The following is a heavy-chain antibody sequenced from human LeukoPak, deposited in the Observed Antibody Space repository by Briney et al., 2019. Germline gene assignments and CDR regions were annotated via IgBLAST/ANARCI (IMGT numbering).Heavy chain of an antibody. CDR3: ASPLYGDYVEVRFDY. CDR2: IYYSGST. D-gene: IGHD4-17*01. J-gene: IGHJ4*02. V-gene: IGHV4-59*01. Sequence: SSETLSLTCTVSGGSISSYYWSWIRQPPGKGLEWIGYIYYSGSTNYNPSLKSRVTISVDTSKNQFSLKLGSVTAADTAVYYCASPLYGDYVEVRFDYWGQGTLVTVSS. CDR1: GGSISSYY.